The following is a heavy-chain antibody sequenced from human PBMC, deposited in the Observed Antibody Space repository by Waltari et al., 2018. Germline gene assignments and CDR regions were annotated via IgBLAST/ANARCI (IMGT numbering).Heavy chain of an antibody. CDR1: GYSISSGYY. Sequence: QVQLQESGPGLVKPSETLSLTCAVSGYSISSGYYWGWIRQPTGRGLEWIGSIYHSGITYYNPSLKCRVTISVDTSKNQFSLKLSSVTAADTAVYYCARCASSYSSCLPYWYFDLWGRGTLVTVSS. CDR3: ARCASSYSSCLPYWYFDL. J-gene: IGHJ2*01. CDR2: IYHSGIT. V-gene: IGHV4-38-2*01. D-gene: IGHD6-19*01.